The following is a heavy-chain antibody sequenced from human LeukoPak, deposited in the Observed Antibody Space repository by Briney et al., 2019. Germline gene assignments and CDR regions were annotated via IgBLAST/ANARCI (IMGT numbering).Heavy chain of an antibody. CDR2: IRSKPHSYAT. CDR3: TRHGGRDYYDSTEDAFDI. V-gene: IGHV3-73*01. CDR1: GFTFSGSA. J-gene: IGHJ3*02. Sequence: GGSLRLSCAASGFTFSGSAMHWVRQASGKGLEWVGRIRSKPHSYATAYAASVKGRFTISRDDSKNMAYLQMNSLKTEDTAVYYCTRHGGRDYYDSTEDAFDIWGQGTMVTVSS. D-gene: IGHD3-22*01.